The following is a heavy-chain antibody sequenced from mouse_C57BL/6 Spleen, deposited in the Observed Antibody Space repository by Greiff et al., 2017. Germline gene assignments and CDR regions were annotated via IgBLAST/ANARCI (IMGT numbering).Heavy chain of an antibody. Sequence: VQLKESGGGLVQPGGSMKLSCVASGFTFSNYWMNWVRQSPEKGLEWVAQIRLKSDNYATHYAESVKGRFTISRDDSKSSVYLQMNNLRAEDTGIYYCTVVAYWGQGTLVTVSA. CDR3: TVVAY. CDR1: GFTFSNYW. CDR2: IRLKSDNYAT. J-gene: IGHJ3*01. V-gene: IGHV6-3*01.